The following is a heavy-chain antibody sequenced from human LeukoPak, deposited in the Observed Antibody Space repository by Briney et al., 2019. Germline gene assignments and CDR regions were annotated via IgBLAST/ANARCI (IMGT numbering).Heavy chain of an antibody. J-gene: IGHJ4*02. D-gene: IGHD3-3*01. CDR1: GFTFSSYG. V-gene: IGHV3-23*01. CDR3: AKEYYDFWSGYPHDY. CDR2: ISGSGGST. Sequence: GGTLRLSCAASGFTFSSYGMSWVRQAPGKGLEWVSAISGSGGSTYYADSVKGRFTISRDNSKNTLYLQMNSLRAEDTAVYYCAKEYYDFWSGYPHDYWGQGTLVTVSS.